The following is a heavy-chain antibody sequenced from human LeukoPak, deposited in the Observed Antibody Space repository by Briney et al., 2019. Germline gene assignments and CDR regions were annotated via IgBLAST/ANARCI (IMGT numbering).Heavy chain of an antibody. J-gene: IGHJ4*02. CDR3: ATSGGDCPYCFDY. D-gene: IGHD2-21*02. CDR2: ISSSGSTI. V-gene: IGHV3-11*01. Sequence: GGSLRLSCAASGFTFSDYYMSWIRQAPGKGLEWVSYISSSGSTIYYADSVKGRFTISRDNAKNSLYLQTNSLRAEDTAVYYCATSGGDCPYCFDYWGQGTLVTVSS. CDR1: GFTFSDYY.